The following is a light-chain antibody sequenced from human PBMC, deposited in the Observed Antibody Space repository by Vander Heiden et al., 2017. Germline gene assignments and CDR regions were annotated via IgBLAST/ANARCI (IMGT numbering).Light chain of an antibody. CDR1: QSISSY. CDR3: QQSYRSKRT. CDR2: AAS. V-gene: IGKV1-39*01. Sequence: DIQMTQSPSSLSASVGDRVTLTYRASQSISSYVNWDQQKPGKAPKLLIYAASSLQSGVPSRVSGSGSGTERNLTISSLRPEDDATDDCQQSYRSKRTFGQGTRVEIK. J-gene: IGKJ5*01.